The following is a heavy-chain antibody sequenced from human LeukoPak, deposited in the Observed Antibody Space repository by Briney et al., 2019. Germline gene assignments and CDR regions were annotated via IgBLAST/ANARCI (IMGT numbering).Heavy chain of an antibody. J-gene: IGHJ4*02. Sequence: GGSLRLSCAASGFTFSRYGMHWVRQAPGKGLERVTFLRYDGSDKYYADSVKGRFTISRDDSKNTLYLQMNSLRTEDTAVYYCAKDRGDWKYFDYWGQGTLVTVSS. CDR1: GFTFSRYG. D-gene: IGHD1-1*01. V-gene: IGHV3-30*02. CDR3: AKDRGDWKYFDY. CDR2: LRYDGSDK.